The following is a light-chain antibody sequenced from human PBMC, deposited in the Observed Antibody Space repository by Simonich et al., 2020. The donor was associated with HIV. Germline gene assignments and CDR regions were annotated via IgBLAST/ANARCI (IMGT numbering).Light chain of an antibody. Sequence: QSVLTQPPSVSGAPGQRVTISCTGSSSNIGAGYDVHWYQQLPGTAPKLLIYGNGNRPSGVPDRFSGSNAGTSASLAITGLQADDEADYYCQSSDSSLSGSVFGGGTKLTVL. CDR2: GNG. J-gene: IGLJ3*02. CDR3: QSSDSSLSGSV. V-gene: IGLV1-40*01. CDR1: SSNIGAGYD.